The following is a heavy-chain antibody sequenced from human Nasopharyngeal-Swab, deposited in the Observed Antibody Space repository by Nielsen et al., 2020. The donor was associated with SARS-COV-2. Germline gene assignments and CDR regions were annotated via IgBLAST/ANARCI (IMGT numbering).Heavy chain of an antibody. J-gene: IGHJ3*02. D-gene: IGHD2-21*02. CDR2: ISSSSSTI. CDR1: GFTFSSYR. CDR3: AKDTDHIVVATAWQGAFDI. V-gene: IGHV3-48*02. Sequence: GESLKISCAASGFTFSSYRMNWVRQAPGKGLEWISYISSSSSTIYYADSVKGRFTISRDNAKNSLYLQMNSLRDEDTAVYYCAKDTDHIVVATAWQGAFDILGQGTMVTVSS.